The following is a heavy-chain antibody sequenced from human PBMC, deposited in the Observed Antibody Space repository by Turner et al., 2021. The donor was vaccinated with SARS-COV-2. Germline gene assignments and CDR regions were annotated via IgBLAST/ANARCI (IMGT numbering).Heavy chain of an antibody. CDR1: VFTFSSYA. Sequence: EVQLVEYGGGLVQPGGSLRLSCSASVFTFSSYAMNWVRQTPGKVLEYVSAISSNGGGTYYADSVKGRFTISRDNSKNTLYLQMSSLRDEDTAVYYCVKGSYWGQGTLVTVSS. V-gene: IGHV3-64D*06. J-gene: IGHJ4*02. CDR2: ISSNGGGT. CDR3: VKGSY.